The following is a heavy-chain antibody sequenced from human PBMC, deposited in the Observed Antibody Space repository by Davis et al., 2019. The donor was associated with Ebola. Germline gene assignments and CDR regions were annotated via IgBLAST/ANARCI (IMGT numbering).Heavy chain of an antibody. D-gene: IGHD6-19*01. CDR2: VHGGNGNT. CDR1: GFTLTNYA. V-gene: IGHV1-3*01. Sequence: AASVKVSCQASGFTLTNYAIHWVRQAPGQRLEWMGWVHGGNGNTKYSQRFQGRVTITTDTSASTAYLDLSSLRSDDTAVFYCARATFGYNSGWYADYWGQGTLVTVSS. CDR3: ARATFGYNSGWYADY. J-gene: IGHJ4*02.